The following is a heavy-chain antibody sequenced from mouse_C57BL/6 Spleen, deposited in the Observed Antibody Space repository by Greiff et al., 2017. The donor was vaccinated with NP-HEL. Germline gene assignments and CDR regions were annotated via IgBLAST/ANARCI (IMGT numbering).Heavy chain of an antibody. CDR2: IDPSDSYT. CDR1: GYTFTSYW. Sequence: QVQLQQPGAELVRPGTSVKLSCKASGYTFTSYWMHWVKQRPGQGLEWIGVIDPSDSYTNYNQKFKGKATLTVDTSSSTAYMQLSSLTSEDSAVYYCARCGYYGYDDGGYAMDYWGQGTSVTVSS. D-gene: IGHD2-2*01. V-gene: IGHV1-59*01. CDR3: ARCGYYGYDDGGYAMDY. J-gene: IGHJ4*01.